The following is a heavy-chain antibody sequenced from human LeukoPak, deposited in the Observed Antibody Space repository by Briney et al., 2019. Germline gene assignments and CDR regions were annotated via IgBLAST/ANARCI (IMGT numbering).Heavy chain of an antibody. V-gene: IGHV1-2*02. D-gene: IGHD2-15*01. CDR2: INPNSGGT. Sequence: ASVKVSCKASGYTFTGYYMHWVRQAPGQGLEWMGWINPNSGGTNYAQKFQGRVTMTRDTSISTVYMELSSLKSEDMAVYYCAREGYCSGGSCYSFDYWGQGTLVTVSS. J-gene: IGHJ4*02. CDR3: AREGYCSGGSCYSFDY. CDR1: GYTFTGYY.